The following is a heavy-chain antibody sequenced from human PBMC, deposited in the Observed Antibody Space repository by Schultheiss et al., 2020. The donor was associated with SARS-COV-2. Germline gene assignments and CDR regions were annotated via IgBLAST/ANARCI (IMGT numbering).Heavy chain of an antibody. D-gene: IGHD2-2*02. Sequence: GGSLRLSCAASGFTVSSNYMSWVRQAPGKGLEWVAVISYDGSNKYYADSVKGRFTISRDNSKNTLYLQMNSLKTEDTAVYYCTIDIVVVPAAIPRYCTNGVCYETGYWGQGTLVTVSS. J-gene: IGHJ4*02. CDR3: TIDIVVVPAAIPRYCTNGVCYETGY. CDR1: GFTVSSNY. V-gene: IGHV3-30-3*01. CDR2: ISYDGSNK.